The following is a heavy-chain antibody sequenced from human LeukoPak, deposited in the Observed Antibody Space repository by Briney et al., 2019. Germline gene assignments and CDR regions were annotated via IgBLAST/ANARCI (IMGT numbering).Heavy chain of an antibody. CDR3: ARGGVTTVVTRPFDY. Sequence: SEALSLSCTVSGASISSHYWSWIRQPPGKGLEWIGYIYYSGSTNYNPSLKSRVTISVDTSKNQFSLKLSSVTAADTAVYYCARGGVTTVVTRPFDYWGQGTLVTVSS. D-gene: IGHD4-23*01. J-gene: IGHJ4*02. CDR2: IYYSGST. V-gene: IGHV4-59*11. CDR1: GASISSHY.